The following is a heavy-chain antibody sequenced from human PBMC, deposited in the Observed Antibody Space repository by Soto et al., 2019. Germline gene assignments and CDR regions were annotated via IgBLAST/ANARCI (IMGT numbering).Heavy chain of an antibody. D-gene: IGHD3-3*02. CDR2: VVPIFRTA. Sequence: QVQVVQSGAEVKKPGSSVKVSCKASGGSFSTAAISWVRQAPGRGVEWMGGVVPIFRTADYAQTFQGRVTITAGEPASTAYLELSSLRSEDTAVYYCARDKIRQQLGGNYYNNRDFWGQGATGTVSS. J-gene: IGHJ6*03. CDR1: GGSFSTAA. CDR3: ARDKIRQQLGGNYYNNRDF. V-gene: IGHV1-69*12.